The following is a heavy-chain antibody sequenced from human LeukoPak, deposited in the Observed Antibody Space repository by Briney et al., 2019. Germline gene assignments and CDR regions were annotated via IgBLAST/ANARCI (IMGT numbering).Heavy chain of an antibody. V-gene: IGHV3-64D*06. J-gene: IGHJ4*02. CDR2: IDSDGGRT. CDR3: ARNPPRYFN. CDR1: GFAFSTYL. D-gene: IGHD1-26*01. Sequence: GGSLRLSCSASGFAFSTYLMHWVRQAPGKGLECISGIDSDGGRTYYADSVKGRFTISRDNSKNTLYLQMSSLRVEDTAVYYCARNPPRYFNWGQGTLVTVSS.